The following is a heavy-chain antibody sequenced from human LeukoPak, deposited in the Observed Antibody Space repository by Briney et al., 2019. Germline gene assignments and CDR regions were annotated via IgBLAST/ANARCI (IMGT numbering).Heavy chain of an antibody. CDR1: GGSFSGYY. Sequence: SETLSLTCAVYGGSFSGYYWSWIRQPPGKGLEWIGEINHSGSTNYNPSLKSRVTIPVDTSKNQFSLKLSSVTAADTAVYYCARAWGPMVRGVIHYFDYWGQGTLATVSS. V-gene: IGHV4-34*01. J-gene: IGHJ4*02. D-gene: IGHD3-10*01. CDR2: INHSGST. CDR3: ARAWGPMVRGVIHYFDY.